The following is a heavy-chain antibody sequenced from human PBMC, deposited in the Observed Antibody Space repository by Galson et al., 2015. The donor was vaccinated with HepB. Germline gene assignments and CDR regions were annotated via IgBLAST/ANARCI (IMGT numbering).Heavy chain of an antibody. Sequence: QSGAEVKKPGESLRISCTGSGYSFTSYWINWVRQMPEKGLEWMGRIDPSDSYNNYSPSFQGHVTISIDKSISTAYLRWRSLKVSDTAMYYCAIGRGADRDYWGQGTLVTVSS. V-gene: IGHV5-10-1*01. CDR2: IDPSDSYN. CDR3: AIGRGADRDY. J-gene: IGHJ4*02. D-gene: IGHD3-10*01. CDR1: GYSFTSYW.